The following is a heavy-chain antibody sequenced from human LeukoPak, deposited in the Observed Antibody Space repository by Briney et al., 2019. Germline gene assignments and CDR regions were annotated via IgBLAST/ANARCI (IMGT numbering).Heavy chain of an antibody. Sequence: GGSLRLSCAASGFTFSSYAMSWVRQAPGKGLEWVSAISGSGGSTYYADSVKGRFTISRDNSKNTLYLQMNSLRAEDTAVYYCAKDPVAAAGRGSPFDYWGQGTLVTVSS. J-gene: IGHJ4*02. CDR3: AKDPVAAAGRGSPFDY. CDR1: GFTFSSYA. V-gene: IGHV3-23*01. CDR2: ISGSGGST. D-gene: IGHD6-13*01.